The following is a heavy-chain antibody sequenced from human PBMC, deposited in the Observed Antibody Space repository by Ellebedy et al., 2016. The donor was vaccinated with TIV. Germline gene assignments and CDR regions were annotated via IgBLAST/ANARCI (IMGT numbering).Heavy chain of an antibody. CDR3: ARGDNYFYDSSGYYYSY. Sequence: ASVKVSCKASGYTFTSYFLYWVRQAPGQGLEWMGIINPTSGNSNFAQKFQGRVTVTRDTSTSTVYMELSSLSSEDTAVYYCARGDNYFYDSSGYYYSYWGQGTLVTVSS. CDR2: INPTSGNS. J-gene: IGHJ4*02. CDR1: GYTFTSYF. D-gene: IGHD3-22*01. V-gene: IGHV1-46*01.